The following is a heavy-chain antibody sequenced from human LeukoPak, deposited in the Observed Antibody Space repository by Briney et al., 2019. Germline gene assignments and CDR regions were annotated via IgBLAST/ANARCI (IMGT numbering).Heavy chain of an antibody. CDR2: ISASAGTT. D-gene: IGHD5-12*01. CDR3: AKDPASYEYYFDY. CDR1: GFTFSGYA. V-gene: IGHV3-23*01. Sequence: GGSLRLSCAASGFTFSGYATSWVRQAPGKGLEWVSSISASAGTTYYADSVKGRFTISRDNSKNTLDLQMNSLRAEDTAVYYCAKDPASYEYYFDYWGQGTLVTVSS. J-gene: IGHJ4*02.